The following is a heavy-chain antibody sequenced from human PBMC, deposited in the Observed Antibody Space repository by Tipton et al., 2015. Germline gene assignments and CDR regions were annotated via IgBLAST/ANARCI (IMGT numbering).Heavy chain of an antibody. V-gene: IGHV4-4*02. D-gene: IGHD1-26*01. CDR1: GGSISTTHW. J-gene: IGHJ4*02. CDR3: ARRSYSGIDL. CDR2: IYHSGIS. Sequence: TLSLTCAVSGGSISTTHWWNWVRQSPRNGLEWIGEIYHSGISNYNPSLESRVTISVDKSNNHFSLRMTSVTAADTAIYYCARRSYSGIDLWGQGTLVTVSP.